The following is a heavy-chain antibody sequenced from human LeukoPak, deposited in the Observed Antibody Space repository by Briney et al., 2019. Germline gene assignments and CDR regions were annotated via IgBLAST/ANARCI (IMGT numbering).Heavy chain of an antibody. J-gene: IGHJ5*02. V-gene: IGHV3-21*01. Sequence: GGSLRLSCAASGFTFSSYSMNWVRQAPGKGLEWVSSISSSNSYIYYADSVKGRFTISRDNAKNSLYLQMNSLRAEDTAVYYCARTRSSPNWFDPWGQGTLVTVSS. CDR3: ARTRSSPNWFDP. CDR1: GFTFSSYS. D-gene: IGHD3-10*01. CDR2: ISSSNSYI.